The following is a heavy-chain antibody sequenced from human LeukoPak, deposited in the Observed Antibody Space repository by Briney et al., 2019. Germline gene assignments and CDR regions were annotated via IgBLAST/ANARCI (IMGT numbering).Heavy chain of an antibody. Sequence: PSETLSLTCTVSGGSVSNSLYYWSWIRQPPGKGLEWIGYIYCNGDTNYNPSLKSRVIISIDTSSNQFSLRLNSMTAADTAVYYCARVLRAASWRSYDYWGQGSLVTVSS. CDR2: IYCNGDT. CDR3: ARVLRAASWRSYDY. CDR1: GGSVSNSLYY. J-gene: IGHJ4*02. D-gene: IGHD5-18*01. V-gene: IGHV4-61*01.